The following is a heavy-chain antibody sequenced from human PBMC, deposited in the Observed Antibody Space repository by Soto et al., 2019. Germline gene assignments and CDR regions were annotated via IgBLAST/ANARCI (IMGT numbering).Heavy chain of an antibody. Sequence: GASLKISCKGSGYSFTSYWIGWVRPMPGKGLEWMGIIYPGDSDTRYSPSFQGQVTISTDKSISTAYLQWSSLKASDTAMYYCARGCRSTSCRLDYYYGMDVWGQGTTVTVSS. D-gene: IGHD2-2*01. CDR2: IYPGDSDT. CDR3: ARGCRSTSCRLDYYYGMDV. J-gene: IGHJ6*02. V-gene: IGHV5-51*01. CDR1: GYSFTSYW.